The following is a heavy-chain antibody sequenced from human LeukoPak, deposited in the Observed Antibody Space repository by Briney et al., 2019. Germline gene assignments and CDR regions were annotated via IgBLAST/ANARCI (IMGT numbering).Heavy chain of an antibody. CDR3: AKWLQLLPQYPYYFDY. CDR2: ISVSGGST. D-gene: IGHD6-19*01. Sequence: PGGSLRLSCVASGFTFSSHAMSWVRQAPGKGLEWVSGISVSGGSTYYADSVKGRFPISSDNYKNTLYLQMSRLRAEDAAVYYCAKWLQLLPQYPYYFDYWGQGTLVTVSS. V-gene: IGHV3-23*01. J-gene: IGHJ4*02. CDR1: GFTFSSHA.